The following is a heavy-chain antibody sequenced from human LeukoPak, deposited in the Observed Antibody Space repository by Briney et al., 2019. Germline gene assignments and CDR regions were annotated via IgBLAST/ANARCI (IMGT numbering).Heavy chain of an antibody. CDR1: VDTLTGYY. CDR2: INPNMGGT. CDR3: ARSKESWFGELLSPSDAFDI. D-gene: IGHD3-10*01. V-gene: IGHV1-2*02. J-gene: IGHJ3*02. Sequence: ASVKVSCKASVDTLTGYYMHSVRQAPGQGLEWVGWINPNMGGTNYAQKFQGRVTITRDTSISTAYMELSRLRSDDTAVYYCARSKESWFGELLSPSDAFDIWGQGTMVTVSS.